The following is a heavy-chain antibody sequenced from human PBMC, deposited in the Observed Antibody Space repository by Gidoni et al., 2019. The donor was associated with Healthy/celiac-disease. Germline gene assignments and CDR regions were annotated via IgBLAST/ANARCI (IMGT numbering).Heavy chain of an antibody. CDR2: IIPIFGTA. CDR3: AKAILGELSFHDAFDI. V-gene: IGHV1-69*01. CDR1: GGTFSSYA. D-gene: IGHD3-16*02. Sequence: QVQLVQSGAEVNKPGSSVKVSCKASGGTFSSYAISWVRQAPGQGLEWMGGIIPIFGTANYAQKFQGRVTITADESTSTAYMELSSLRSEDTAVYYCAKAILGELSFHDAFDIWGQGTMVTVSS. J-gene: IGHJ3*02.